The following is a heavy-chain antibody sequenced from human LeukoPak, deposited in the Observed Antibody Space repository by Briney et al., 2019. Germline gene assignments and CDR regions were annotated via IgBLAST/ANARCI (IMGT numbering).Heavy chain of an antibody. D-gene: IGHD3-22*01. V-gene: IGHV3-15*01. CDR2: IKSEPVGGAT. J-gene: IGHJ4*02. Sequence: GGSLRLSCAASGFTFNSYGMHWVRQAPGKGLEWVGRIKSEPVGGATDYAAPVKGRFIISRDDSKNTLYLQMNSLKTEDTALYYCTTTYHYDSSGYSSYYWGQGTLVTVSS. CDR3: TTTYHYDSSGYSSYY. CDR1: GFTFNSYG.